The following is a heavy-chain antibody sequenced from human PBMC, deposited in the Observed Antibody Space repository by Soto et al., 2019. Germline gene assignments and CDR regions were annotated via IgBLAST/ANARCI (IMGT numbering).Heavy chain of an antibody. J-gene: IGHJ4*02. D-gene: IGHD2-15*01. CDR3: ASTEDIVVVVAARIPPLYFDY. V-gene: IGHV4-39*01. Sequence: SETLSLTCTVSGGSISSSSYYWGWIRQPPGKGLEWIGSIYYSGSTYYNPSLKSRVTISVDTSKNQFSLELSSVTAADTAVYYCASTEDIVVVVAARIPPLYFDYWGQGTLVTVSS. CDR2: IYYSGST. CDR1: GGSISSSSYY.